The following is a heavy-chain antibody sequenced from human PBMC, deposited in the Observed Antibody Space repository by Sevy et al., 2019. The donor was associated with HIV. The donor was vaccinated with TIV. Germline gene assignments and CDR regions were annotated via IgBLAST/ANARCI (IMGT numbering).Heavy chain of an antibody. Sequence: SETLSLTCTVSGVSISSSSYDWGWIRQPPGKGLEWIASFFFTGSTYYNPSLKSRVTISVDTSNNQFSLKLNSVTAADTALYYCARQGGLVDRAFDYCGQGTLVTVSS. V-gene: IGHV4-39*01. CDR2: FFFTGST. J-gene: IGHJ4*02. CDR3: ARQGGLVDRAFDY. CDR1: GVSISSSSYD. D-gene: IGHD3-10*01.